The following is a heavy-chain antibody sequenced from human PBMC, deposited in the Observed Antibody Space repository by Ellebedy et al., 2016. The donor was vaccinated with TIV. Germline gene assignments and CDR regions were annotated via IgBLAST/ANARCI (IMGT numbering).Heavy chain of an antibody. J-gene: IGHJ4*01. V-gene: IGHV3-74*01. CDR3: STLSDTGY. D-gene: IGHD2-21*02. CDR1: GFTFSRFW. CDR2: INGDGGFT. Sequence: PGGSLRLSCAASGFTFSRFWMAWVGQAPGKGLVWLSRINGDGGFTSHADFVKGRFTISRDNAKTTLYLQMNSLKAEDTAMYYCSTLSDTGYWGHGTLVTVSS.